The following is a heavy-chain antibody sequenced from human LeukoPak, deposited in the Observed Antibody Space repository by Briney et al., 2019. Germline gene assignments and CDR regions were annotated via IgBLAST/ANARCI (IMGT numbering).Heavy chain of an antibody. V-gene: IGHV3-21*01. Sequence: GGSLRLSCAASGFTFSDYSMNWVRQAPGKGLEWVSSISSSSKYIYYADSVKGRFTISRDNAKNSLYLQMNSLRAEDTAVYYCARESILTGYSSSWDAFDIWGQGTMVTVSS. CDR1: GFTFSDYS. J-gene: IGHJ3*02. CDR3: ARESILTGYSSSWDAFDI. CDR2: ISSSSKYI. D-gene: IGHD6-13*01.